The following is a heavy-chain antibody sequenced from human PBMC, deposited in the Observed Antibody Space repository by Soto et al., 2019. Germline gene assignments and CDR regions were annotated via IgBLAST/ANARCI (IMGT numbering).Heavy chain of an antibody. Sequence: GGSLRLSCAASGFTFSSDWMHWVRQAPGKGLVWVSRINTDGSGTTYADSVKGRFTISRDNAKNMVYLQMNSLRAEDTAVYYCAREIYDDYDSSGFDHWGQGTLVTVSS. J-gene: IGHJ4*02. CDR2: INTDGSGT. V-gene: IGHV3-74*01. D-gene: IGHD3-22*01. CDR3: AREIYDDYDSSGFDH. CDR1: GFTFSSDW.